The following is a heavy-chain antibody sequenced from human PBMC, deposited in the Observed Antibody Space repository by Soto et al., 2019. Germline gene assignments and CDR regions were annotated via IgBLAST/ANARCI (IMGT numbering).Heavy chain of an antibody. CDR3: ARDGGYSCYDFNY. CDR1: GFTVSSNY. Sequence: ELQLVESGGGLVQPGGSLRLSCAASGFTVSSNYMSWVRQAPGKGLEWVSVIYSGGSTYYADSVKGRFTISRDHSKNTLYLKMNSLRADDTAVYYCARDGGYSCYDFNYWGQGPLVTVSS. CDR2: IYSGGST. D-gene: IGHD5-12*01. V-gene: IGHV3-66*01. J-gene: IGHJ4*02.